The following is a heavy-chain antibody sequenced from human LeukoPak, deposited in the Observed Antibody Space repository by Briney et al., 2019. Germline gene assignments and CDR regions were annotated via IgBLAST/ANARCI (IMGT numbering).Heavy chain of an antibody. J-gene: IGHJ4*02. V-gene: IGHV3-23*01. Sequence: GGSLRLSCAGSGFTVTRNAMSCVRQAAGKGREWVSAISGSGISTYYADSGKGRFTISRDNSKNTLYLQMHSLRAEDTAVYYCAKDKGGSSWSHFDYWGQGTLVTVSS. CDR2: ISGSGIST. CDR3: AKDKGGSSWSHFDY. D-gene: IGHD6-13*01. CDR1: GFTVTRNA.